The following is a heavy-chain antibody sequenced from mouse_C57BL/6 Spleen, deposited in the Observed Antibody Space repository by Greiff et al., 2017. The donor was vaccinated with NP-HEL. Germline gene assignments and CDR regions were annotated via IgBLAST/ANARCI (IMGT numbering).Heavy chain of an antibody. J-gene: IGHJ3*01. Sequence: VQLQQSGAELARPGASVKMSCKASGYTFTSYTMHWVKQRPGQGLEWIGYINPSSGYTKYNQKFKDKATLTADKSTSTAYMQLSSLTSEDSAVYYCARIGTGFAYWGQGTLVTVSA. D-gene: IGHD4-1*01. CDR3: ARIGTGFAY. CDR1: GYTFTSYT. CDR2: INPSSGYT. V-gene: IGHV1-4*01.